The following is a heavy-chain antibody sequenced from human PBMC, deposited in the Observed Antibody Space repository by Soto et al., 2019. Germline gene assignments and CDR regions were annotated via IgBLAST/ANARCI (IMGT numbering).Heavy chain of an antibody. CDR3: AVYGYGVSAAAY. CDR1: GLTFRNDW. J-gene: IGHJ4*02. CDR2: INQDGSER. V-gene: IGHV3-7*03. Sequence: PGGSLRLSCAGSGLTFRNDWLSWVRQAPGKGLEWVANINQDGSERYYVDSVRGRFTISRDNAENSLYLQLNSLRPEDTAVYYCAVYGYGVSAAAYWGQGTLVTVSS. D-gene: IGHD4-17*01.